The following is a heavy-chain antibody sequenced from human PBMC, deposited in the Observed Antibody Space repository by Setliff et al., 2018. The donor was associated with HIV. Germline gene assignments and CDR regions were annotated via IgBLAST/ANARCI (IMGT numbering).Heavy chain of an antibody. V-gene: IGHV3-74*01. CDR1: GFTFSTHW. CDR3: ARAGLYSSSWHYYYYYMDV. CDR2: IKSDGSST. Sequence: GGSLRLSCAASGFTFSTHWMSWVRQAPGKGLVWVSRIKSDGSSTSYADSVKGRLTIYRDNAKNTLYLQMNSLRAEDTAVYYCARAGLYSSSWHYYYYYMDVWGKGTTVTVSS. D-gene: IGHD6-13*01. J-gene: IGHJ6*03.